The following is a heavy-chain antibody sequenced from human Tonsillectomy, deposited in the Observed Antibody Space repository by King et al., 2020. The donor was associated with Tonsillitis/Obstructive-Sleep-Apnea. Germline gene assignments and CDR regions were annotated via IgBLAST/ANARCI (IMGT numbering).Heavy chain of an antibody. D-gene: IGHD2-15*01. CDR1: GGSFSGYY. Sequence: VQLQQWGAGLLKPSETLSLPCAVYGGSFSGYYWSWIRQPPGKGLEWIGEINHSGSTNYNPSLKSRVTISVDTSKNQFSLKLSSVTAADTAVYYCARPSRYCSGGSCYYRNYYMDVWGKGTTVTVSS. J-gene: IGHJ6*03. V-gene: IGHV4-34*01. CDR3: ARPSRYCSGGSCYYRNYYMDV. CDR2: INHSGST.